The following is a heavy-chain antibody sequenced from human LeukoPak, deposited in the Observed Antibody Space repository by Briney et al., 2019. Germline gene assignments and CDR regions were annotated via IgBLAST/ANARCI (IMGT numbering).Heavy chain of an antibody. Sequence: GGSLRLSCVASGFTFSSYWMSWVRQAPGKGLEWVANIKQDGSEKYHVVSVKGRFTISRDNTKNSLCLQMNSLRAEDTAVYYCALGDSFDYWGQGTLVTVSS. CDR2: IKQDGSEK. V-gene: IGHV3-7*01. CDR1: GFTFSSYW. J-gene: IGHJ4*02. CDR3: ALGDSFDY.